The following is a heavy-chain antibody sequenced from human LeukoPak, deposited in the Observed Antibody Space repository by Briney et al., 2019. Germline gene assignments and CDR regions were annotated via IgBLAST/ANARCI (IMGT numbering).Heavy chain of an antibody. D-gene: IGHD5-12*01. CDR1: GFTFSSYS. J-gene: IGHJ4*02. CDR3: ARTNTGLTVATTPYYFDY. Sequence: GGSLRLSCAASGFTFSSYSMNWVRQAPGKGLEWVSSISSSSSYIYYADSVKGRFTISRDNAKNSLYLQMNSLRAEDTAVYYCARTNTGLTVATTPYYFDYWGQGTLVTVSS. V-gene: IGHV3-21*01. CDR2: ISSSSSYI.